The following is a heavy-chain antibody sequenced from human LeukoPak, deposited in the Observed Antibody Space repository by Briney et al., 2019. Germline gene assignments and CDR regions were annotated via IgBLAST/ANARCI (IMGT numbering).Heavy chain of an antibody. CDR2: ISSSGSTI. J-gene: IGHJ4*02. CDR3: ARGTHRYYDSSGYLDY. V-gene: IGHV3-11*01. CDR1: VFTFSDYY. Sequence: PGRSLRLSCAASVFTFSDYYMSWIRQDPGKRLEWVSYISSSGSTIYYADSVKGRFTISRDNAKNSLYLQMNSLRAEDTAVYYCARGTHRYYDSSGYLDYWGQGTLVTVSS. D-gene: IGHD3-22*01.